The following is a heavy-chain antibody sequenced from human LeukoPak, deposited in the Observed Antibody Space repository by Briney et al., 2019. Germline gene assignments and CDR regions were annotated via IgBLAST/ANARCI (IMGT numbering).Heavy chain of an antibody. D-gene: IGHD5-24*01. J-gene: IGHJ4*02. V-gene: IGHV4-61*02. CDR1: GGSISSGSYY. CDR2: IYTSGST. Sequence: PSETLSLTCTVSGGSISSGSYYWSWIRQPAGKGLEWIGRIYTSGSTNYNPSLKSRVTISVDTSKNRFSLKLSSVTAADTAVYYCARELDMAGGPYYFDYWGQGTLVTVSS. CDR3: ARELDMAGGPYYFDY.